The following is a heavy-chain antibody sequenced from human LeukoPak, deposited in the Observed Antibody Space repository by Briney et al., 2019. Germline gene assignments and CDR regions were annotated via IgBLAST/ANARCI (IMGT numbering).Heavy chain of an antibody. CDR3: AKRGVVIRVILVGFHKEAYYFDS. D-gene: IGHD3-22*01. Sequence: GGSLTLSCAASRFSYNGQTVSWFRQPPGKPLEWVSSFSRYGTPYYADSVNGRFTFSRDSIRNTLSLHMTSLRADDTAVYFCAKRGVVIRVILVGFHKEAYYFDSWGQGALVTVSS. CDR1: RFSYNGQT. J-gene: IGHJ4*02. CDR2: FSRYGTP. V-gene: IGHV3-23*05.